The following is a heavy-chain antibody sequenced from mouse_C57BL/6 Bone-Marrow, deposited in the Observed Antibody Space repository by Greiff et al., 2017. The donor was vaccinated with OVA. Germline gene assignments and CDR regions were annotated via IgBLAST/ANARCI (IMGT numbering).Heavy chain of an antibody. CDR3: ARGEGAMDY. CDR1: GYTFTSYG. CDR2: IDPSDSYT. J-gene: IGHJ4*01. V-gene: IGHV1-50*01. Sequence: QVQLQQSGAELARPGASVKLSCKASGYTFTSYGISWVKQSTGQGLEWIGAIDPSDSYTNYNQKFKGKATLTVDTSSSTAYMQLSSLTSEDSAVYYGARGEGAMDYWGQGTSVTVSS.